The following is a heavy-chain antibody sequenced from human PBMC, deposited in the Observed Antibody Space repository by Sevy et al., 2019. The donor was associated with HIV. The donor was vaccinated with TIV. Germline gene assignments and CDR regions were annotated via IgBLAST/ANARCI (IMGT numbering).Heavy chain of an antibody. CDR2: IIPIFGTS. D-gene: IGHD6-19*01. J-gene: IGHJ3*02. CDR1: GGTFSSYA. Sequence: ASVKVSCKASGGTFSSYAISWVRQAPGQGLEWMGGIIPIFGTSNYEQKFQGRVTITAEKSTSTAYMELSSLRSEDTFVYYCARSRGSGWERDAFDIWGQGTMVTVSS. CDR3: ARSRGSGWERDAFDI. V-gene: IGHV1-69*06.